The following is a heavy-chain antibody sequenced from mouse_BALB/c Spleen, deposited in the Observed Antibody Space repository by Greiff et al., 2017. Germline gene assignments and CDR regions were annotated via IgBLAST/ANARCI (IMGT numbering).Heavy chain of an antibody. V-gene: IGHV5-6-2*01. CDR2: INSNGGST. Sequence: EVMLVESGGGLVKLGGSLKLSCAASGFTFSSYYMSWVRQTPEKRLELVAAINSNGGSTYYPDTVKGRFTISRDNAKNTLYLQMSSLKSEDTALYYCARPNYGRGGNDYYAMDYWGQGTSVTVSS. J-gene: IGHJ4*01. D-gene: IGHD1-1*01. CDR3: ARPNYGRGGNDYYAMDY. CDR1: GFTFSSYY.